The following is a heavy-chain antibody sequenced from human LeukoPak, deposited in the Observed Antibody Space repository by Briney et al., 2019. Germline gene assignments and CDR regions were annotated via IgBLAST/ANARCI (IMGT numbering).Heavy chain of an antibody. V-gene: IGHV1-24*01. D-gene: IGHD1-26*01. J-gene: IGHJ3*02. CDR3: ARDGSGSYFFAANRAFDI. CDR1: GYTLTELS. CDR2: FDPEDGET. Sequence: ASVKVSCKVSGYTLTELSMHWVRQAPGKGLEWMGGFDPEDGETIYAQKLQGRVTMTTDTSTSTAYMELRSLRSDDTAVYYCARDGSGSYFFAANRAFDIWGQGTMVTVSS.